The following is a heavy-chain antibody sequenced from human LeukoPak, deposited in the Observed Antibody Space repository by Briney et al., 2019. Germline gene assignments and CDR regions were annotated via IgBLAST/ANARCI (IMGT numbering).Heavy chain of an antibody. Sequence: TSETLSLTCTVSGGSISSGSYYWSWIRQPAWKGLEWIGRIYTSGSTNYNPSLKSRVTISVDTSKNQFSLKLSSVTAADTAVYYCARANLRFLEWLLYESWFDPWGQGTLVTVSS. D-gene: IGHD3-3*01. V-gene: IGHV4-61*02. CDR1: GGSISSGSYY. CDR3: ARANLRFLEWLLYESWFDP. J-gene: IGHJ5*02. CDR2: IYTSGST.